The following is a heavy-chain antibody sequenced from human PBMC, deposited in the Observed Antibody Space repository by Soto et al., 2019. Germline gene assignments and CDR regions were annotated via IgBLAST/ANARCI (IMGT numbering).Heavy chain of an antibody. CDR3: AREIERLLGY. D-gene: IGHD3-3*01. CDR2: ISYDGRNK. J-gene: IGHJ4*02. V-gene: IGHV3-30*04. CDR1: GFTFSSYA. Sequence: QVQLVESGGGVVQPGRSLRLSCAASGFTFSSYAMHWVRQAPGKGLEWVAVISYDGRNKYYEDSVKGRFTISRDNSKNTLYLQMHSLRAEDTGVYYCAREIERLLGYWGQGTLVTVSS.